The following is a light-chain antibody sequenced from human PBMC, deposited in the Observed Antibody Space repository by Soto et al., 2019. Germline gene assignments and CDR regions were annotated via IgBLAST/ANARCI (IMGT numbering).Light chain of an antibody. V-gene: IGKV1-27*01. Sequence: DIQMTQSPSSLSASVRDRVTITCRASQGISNYLAWYQQKPGKVPKLLIYAASTLQSGVPSRFSGSGSGTDFTLIISSLQPADVATFYCQKYNSNPWTFGQGTQVEIK. CDR3: QKYNSNPWT. CDR1: QGISNY. J-gene: IGKJ1*01. CDR2: AAS.